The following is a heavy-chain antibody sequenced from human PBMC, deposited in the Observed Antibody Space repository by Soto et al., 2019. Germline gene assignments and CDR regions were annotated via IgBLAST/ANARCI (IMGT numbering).Heavy chain of an antibody. Sequence: GGSLRLSCAASGFTFIDYAMSWVRQAPGKGLEWVSGISAGGGTTYYADSVKGRFTISRDNSKNTLYLQMNSLRAEDSAVYYCAKGLALYYFDYWGQGTLVTVSS. CDR2: ISAGGGTT. CDR3: AKGLALYYFDY. J-gene: IGHJ4*02. V-gene: IGHV3-23*01. CDR1: GFTFIDYA.